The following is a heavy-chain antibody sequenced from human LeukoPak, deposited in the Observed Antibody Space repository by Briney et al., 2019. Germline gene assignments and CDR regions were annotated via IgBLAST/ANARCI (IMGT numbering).Heavy chain of an antibody. D-gene: IGHD3-10*01. CDR2: IWYDGSNE. CDR3: ARGRGSGSYQYFDY. V-gene: IGHV3-33*01. CDR1: GFTFSSFG. Sequence: PGGSLRLSCAASGFTFSSFGMHWVRQAPGKGLEWVAAIWYDGSNENYGDSVKGRFTISSDNTKNTLYLQMYCLRAEDTALYYCARGRGSGSYQYFDYGGQGTLVTVS. J-gene: IGHJ4*02.